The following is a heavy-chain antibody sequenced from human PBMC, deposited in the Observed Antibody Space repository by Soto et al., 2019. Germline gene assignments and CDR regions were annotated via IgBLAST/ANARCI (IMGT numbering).Heavy chain of an antibody. CDR3: ARVSMSTVSWGFDP. CDR2: IYNSGTT. J-gene: IGHJ5*02. D-gene: IGHD4-4*01. V-gene: IGHV4-61*08. CDR1: GYGGPFSGYY. Sequence: SETLSLTCAVHGESFSGYGGPFSGYYWSWIRQTPGKGLEWIGYIYNSGTTKYNPSLKSRVIISVDTSKNQLSLKLSSVTAADTAVYYCARVSMSTVSWGFDPWGQGTLVTVSS.